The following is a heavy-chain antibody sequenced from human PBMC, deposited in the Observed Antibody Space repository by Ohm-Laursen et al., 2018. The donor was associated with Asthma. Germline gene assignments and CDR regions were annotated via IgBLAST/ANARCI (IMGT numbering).Heavy chain of an antibody. V-gene: IGHV7-4-1*02. Sequence: ATVKISCKASGYTFTSYAMNWVRQAPGQGLEWTGWINTNTGNPTYAQGFTGRFAFSLDTSVSTAYLQISSLKAEDTAVYYCASDYGDYDSSGYLDYWGQGTLVTVSS. CDR3: ASDYGDYDSSGYLDY. CDR2: INTNTGNP. CDR1: GYTFTSYA. D-gene: IGHD3-22*01. J-gene: IGHJ4*02.